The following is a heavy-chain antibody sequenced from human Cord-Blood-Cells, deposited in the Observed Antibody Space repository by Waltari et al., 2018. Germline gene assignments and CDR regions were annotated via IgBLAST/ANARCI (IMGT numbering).Heavy chain of an antibody. J-gene: IGHJ4*02. CDR3: AQLVYSSSSSRDY. V-gene: IGHV1-69*12. Sequence: QVQLVQSGAEVKKPGSSVKVSCKASGGTLSSYAISGVRQAPGQGLEGRGGIIPTFGTANYAQTFQGRVTITADESTSTAYMELSSLRSEDTAVYYCAQLVYSSSSSRDYWGQGTLVTVSS. D-gene: IGHD6-6*01. CDR1: GGTLSSYA. CDR2: IIPTFGTA.